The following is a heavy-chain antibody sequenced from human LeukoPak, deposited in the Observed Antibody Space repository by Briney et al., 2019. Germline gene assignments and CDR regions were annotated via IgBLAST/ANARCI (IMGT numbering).Heavy chain of an antibody. CDR2: ISGSGGST. J-gene: IGHJ4*02. Sequence: GGSLRLSCAASGFTFSSYGMSWVRQAPGKGLEWVSAISGSGGSTYYADSVKGRFTISRDNSKNTLYLQMNSLRAEDTAVYYCAKVPRQYYYDSSGYGWGQGTLVTVSS. CDR3: AKVPRQYYYDSSGYG. D-gene: IGHD3-22*01. CDR1: GFTFSSYG. V-gene: IGHV3-23*01.